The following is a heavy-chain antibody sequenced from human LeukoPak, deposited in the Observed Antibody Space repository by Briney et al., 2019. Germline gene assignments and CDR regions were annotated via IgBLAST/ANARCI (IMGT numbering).Heavy chain of an antibody. D-gene: IGHD3-10*01. V-gene: IGHV3-7*01. Sequence: GGSLRLSCTASGFTFSGAWMTWVRQAPGKGLEWVANIREDGTEKNYVDSVKGRFTISRDNAKNTLFLQMNSLRAEDTAVYYCARDFLWGSGSRWGQGTLVTVSS. CDR3: ARDFLWGSGSR. CDR2: IREDGTEK. CDR1: GFTFSGAW. J-gene: IGHJ4*02.